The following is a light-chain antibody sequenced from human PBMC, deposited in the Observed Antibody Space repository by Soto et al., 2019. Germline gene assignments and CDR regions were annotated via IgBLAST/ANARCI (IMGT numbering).Light chain of an antibody. CDR3: RSYTSSSTLV. CDR2: DVS. Sequence: QSALTQPASVSGSPGQSITISCTGTSSDVGGYSYVSWYQQHPGKAPKLMIYDVSNRPSGVSNRFSGSKSGNTASLTISGLQAEDEADYYCRSYTSSSTLVFGGGTKLNVL. CDR1: SSDVGGYSY. J-gene: IGLJ2*01. V-gene: IGLV2-14*01.